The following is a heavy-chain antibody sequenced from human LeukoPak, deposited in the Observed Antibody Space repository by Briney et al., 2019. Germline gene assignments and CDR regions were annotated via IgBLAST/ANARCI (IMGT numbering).Heavy chain of an antibody. CDR2: VSGSGGST. CDR1: GFTSSSYA. Sequence: GGSLRLSCAASGFTSSSYAMSWVRQAPGKGMEWVSAVSGSGGSTYYADSVKGRFTISRDNSNNTLYLQMNSLRAEDTAVYYCAKDGVITMVRGANFDYWGQGTLVTVSS. CDR3: AKDGVITMVRGANFDY. J-gene: IGHJ4*02. D-gene: IGHD3-10*01. V-gene: IGHV3-23*01.